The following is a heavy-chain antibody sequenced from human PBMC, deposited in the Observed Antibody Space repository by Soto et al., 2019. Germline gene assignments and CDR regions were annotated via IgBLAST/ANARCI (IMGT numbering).Heavy chain of an antibody. V-gene: IGHV2-5*02. D-gene: IGHD3-10*01. CDR1: GFSLSTSGVG. Sequence: QITLKESGPTLVKPTQTLTLTCTFSGFSLSTSGVGVGWIRQPPGKALEWLALIYWDDNKLYSPSLKSRLTVTNDTSKNHVVLTMTNMDPLDTATYYCAHRRGFGELLYWGQGTLVTVSS. CDR2: IYWDDNK. J-gene: IGHJ4*02. CDR3: AHRRGFGELLY.